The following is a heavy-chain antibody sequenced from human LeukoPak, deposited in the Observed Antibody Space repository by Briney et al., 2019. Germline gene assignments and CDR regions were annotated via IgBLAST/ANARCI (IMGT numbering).Heavy chain of an antibody. CDR2: ISGSGGST. J-gene: IGHJ3*02. Sequence: RSGGSLRLSCAASGFTFSNYGMNWVRQAPGKGLEWVSAISGSGGSTYYADSVKGRFTISRDNSKNTLYLQMNSLRAEDTAVYYCAKDRGGYNSGRGFDIWGQGTMVTVSS. CDR3: AKDRGGYNSGRGFDI. CDR1: GFTFSNYG. D-gene: IGHD5-24*01. V-gene: IGHV3-23*01.